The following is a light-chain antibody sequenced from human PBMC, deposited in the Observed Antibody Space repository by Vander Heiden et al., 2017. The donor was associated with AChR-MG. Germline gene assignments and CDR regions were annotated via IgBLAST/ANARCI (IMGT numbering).Light chain of an antibody. CDR1: SSDVGGYNY. CDR3: SSYTSSSTPYV. J-gene: IGLJ1*01. Sequence: QSALTHPLSVPGSPAQSVTISRTGASSDVGGYNYDSWYQQHPGKAPELMIYNDSNRPSGVSNRFSGSKSGNTATLTISGLQAEDEADYYCSSYTSSSTPYVFGAGTKVTVL. V-gene: IGLV2-14*01. CDR2: NDS.